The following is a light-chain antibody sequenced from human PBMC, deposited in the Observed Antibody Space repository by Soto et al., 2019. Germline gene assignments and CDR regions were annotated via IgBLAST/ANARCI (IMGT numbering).Light chain of an antibody. CDR2: YDS. J-gene: IGLJ2*01. Sequence: SSELTQPPSVSVAPGKTARITCGGNNIGSQSVHWYQQKPGQAPVLVIYYDSDRPSGIPERFSGSNSGNTATLTISRVEAGDEADYYCQVCDISSDHPVVFGGGTKVTVL. CDR1: NIGSQS. CDR3: QVCDISSDHPVV. V-gene: IGLV3-21*04.